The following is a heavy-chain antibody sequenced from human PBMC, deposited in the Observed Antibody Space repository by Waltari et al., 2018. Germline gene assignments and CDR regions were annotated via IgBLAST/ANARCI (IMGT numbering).Heavy chain of an antibody. V-gene: IGHV3-7*01. CDR2: INQDGSEK. Sequence: EVQLVESGGGLVQPGGSLRLSCAASGFTFSNNWMTWVGQAPGKGLGWVANINQDGSEKYSVESVKGRFTISRDNAKNSLYLQLNSLRADDTAVYYCTRGGDDSSWYWRNWGQGTLVTVSS. J-gene: IGHJ4*02. CDR1: GFTFSNNW. CDR3: TRGGDDSSWYWRN. D-gene: IGHD6-13*01.